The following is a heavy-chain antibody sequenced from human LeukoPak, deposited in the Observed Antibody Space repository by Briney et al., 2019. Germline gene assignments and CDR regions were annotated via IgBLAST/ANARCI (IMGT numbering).Heavy chain of an antibody. J-gene: IGHJ3*02. V-gene: IGHV4-4*07. CDR1: GASISSYA. Sequence: PSETLSLTCTVSGASISSYAWSWIRQPAGQGLEWIGRIYSSGSTTNYPSLKSPVTMSADTAKDLFSLRLSSVTAADTAVYYCARDPVPDAFDIWGQGTIFTVSS. CDR2: IYSSGST. CDR3: ARDPVPDAFDI.